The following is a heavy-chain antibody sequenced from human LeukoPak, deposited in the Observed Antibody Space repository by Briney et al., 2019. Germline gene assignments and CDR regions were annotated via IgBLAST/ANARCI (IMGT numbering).Heavy chain of an antibody. V-gene: IGHV3-48*01. D-gene: IGHD1-26*01. J-gene: IGHJ5*02. CDR2: ISTSSSTM. CDR3: ARGAAGATRNYFDP. Sequence: GGSLRLSCAASGFTFSIYNMNWVRQAPGKGLEWVSYISTSSSTMYYADSVRGRFTISRDDAKSSLYLQMNSPRAEDAAVYFCARGAAGATRNYFDPWGQGTLVTVSS. CDR1: GFTFSIYN.